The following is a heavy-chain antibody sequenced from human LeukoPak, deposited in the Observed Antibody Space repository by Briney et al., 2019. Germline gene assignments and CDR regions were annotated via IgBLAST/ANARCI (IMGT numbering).Heavy chain of an antibody. Sequence: SETLSLTCTVSGGSVTSGSYYWSWIRQPPGKGLEWIGYIYYTGSTKYNASLKSRVTISVDTSKNQFSLKLSSVTAADTAVYYCARLRPSIGAAGTFDYWGQGTLVTVSS. CDR1: GGSVTSGSYY. CDR3: ARLRPSIGAAGTFDY. CDR2: IYYTGST. J-gene: IGHJ4*02. D-gene: IGHD6-13*01. V-gene: IGHV4-61*01.